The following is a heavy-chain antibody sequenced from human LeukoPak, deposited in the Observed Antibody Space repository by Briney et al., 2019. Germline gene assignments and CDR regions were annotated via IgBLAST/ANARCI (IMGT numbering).Heavy chain of an antibody. Sequence: GESLKISFKGSGYSFNNYWIGWVRPMPGKGLEWMGIIYPGDSDTRYSPSFQGQVTISADKSIRTAYLQWSSLKASDTAMYYCAWSRIAARPYFDYWGQGTLVTVSS. D-gene: IGHD6-6*01. CDR1: GYSFNNYW. J-gene: IGHJ4*02. CDR3: AWSRIAARPYFDY. CDR2: IYPGDSDT. V-gene: IGHV5-51*01.